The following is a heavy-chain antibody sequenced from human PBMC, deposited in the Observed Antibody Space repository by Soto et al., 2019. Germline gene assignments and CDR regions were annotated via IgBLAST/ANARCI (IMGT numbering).Heavy chain of an antibody. D-gene: IGHD6-13*01. CDR2: ISKDGGSP. J-gene: IGHJ5*02. V-gene: IGHV3-30*18. Sequence: QVQLVESGGGLVQPGRSLRLSCAASGFTLNGFDMHWVRQAPGKGLEWVAGISKDGGSPYYADSVKGRFTISRDNSKNTIDLQMNSLRPDDTALYYCAKDHFSSNWQHGHLLWFDPRGQGTLATVSS. CDR3: AKDHFSSNWQHGHLLWFDP. CDR1: GFTLNGFD.